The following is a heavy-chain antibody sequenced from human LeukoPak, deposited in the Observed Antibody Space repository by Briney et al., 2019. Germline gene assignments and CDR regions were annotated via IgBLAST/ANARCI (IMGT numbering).Heavy chain of an antibody. V-gene: IGHV3-49*04. CDR1: GFTFGSYE. D-gene: IGHD2-2*01. J-gene: IGHJ6*02. CDR3: TSIGDCSSTSCRSYYYYYYGMDV. CDR2: IRSKAHGGTT. Sequence: PGGSLRLSCAASGFTFGSYEMNWVRQAPGKGLEWVGFIRSKAHGGTTEYAASVKGRFTISRDDSKSIAYLQMNSLKTEDTAVYYCTSIGDCSSTSCRSYYYYYYGMDVWGQGTTVTVSS.